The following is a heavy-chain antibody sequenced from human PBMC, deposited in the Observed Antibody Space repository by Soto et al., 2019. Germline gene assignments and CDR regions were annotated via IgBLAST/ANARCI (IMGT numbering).Heavy chain of an antibody. J-gene: IGHJ4*02. CDR1: GFTFSSYS. V-gene: IGHV3-48*02. CDR2: ISSSSSTI. Sequence: PGGSLRLSCAASGFTFSSYSMNWVRQAPGKGLEWVSYISSSSSTIYYADSVKGRFTISRDNANNSLYLQMNSLRDEDTAVYYCARASLWYDSSGYRIPQWGQGTLVTVSS. D-gene: IGHD3-22*01. CDR3: ARASLWYDSSGYRIPQ.